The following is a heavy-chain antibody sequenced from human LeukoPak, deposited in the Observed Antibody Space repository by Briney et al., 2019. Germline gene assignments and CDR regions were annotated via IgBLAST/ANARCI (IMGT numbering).Heavy chain of an antibody. V-gene: IGHV3-23*01. Sequence: GGSLRLSCAASGITFSNFAMSWVRQAPGKGLEWVSLIIGSSGDTFYADSVKGRFTISRDNSKNGLYLQMSSLRAEDTALYYCAKGAYDYIEMGYFDSWGQGTLVTVSS. CDR2: IIGSSGDT. CDR3: AKGAYDYIEMGYFDS. J-gene: IGHJ4*02. CDR1: GITFSNFA. D-gene: IGHD5-12*01.